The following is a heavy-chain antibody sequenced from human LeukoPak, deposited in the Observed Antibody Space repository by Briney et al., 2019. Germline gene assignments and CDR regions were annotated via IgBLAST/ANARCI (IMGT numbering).Heavy chain of an antibody. V-gene: IGHV3-74*01. J-gene: IGHJ6*03. D-gene: IGHD2/OR15-2a*01. CDR3: AGDPGNFYLPYYDYMDV. CDR2: INTDGSAT. CDR1: GFTFSSHW. Sequence: GGSLRLSCAAPGFTFSSHWMHWVRQAPGKGLLWVSRINTDGSATTYVDSVKGRFAISRDNAKNMVYLQMNSLRAEDTAVYYCAGDPGNFYLPYYDYMDVWGKGTTVTVSS.